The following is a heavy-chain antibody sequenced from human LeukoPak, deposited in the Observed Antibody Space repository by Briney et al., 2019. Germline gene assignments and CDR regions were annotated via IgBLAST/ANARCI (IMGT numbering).Heavy chain of an antibody. Sequence: SETLSLTCTVSGGSISSSSYYWGWIRQPPGKGLEWIGSIYYSGSTYYNPSLKSRVTISVDTSKNQFSLKLSSVTAADTAVYYCARLSNSANFDYWGQGTLVTASS. CDR2: IYYSGST. J-gene: IGHJ4*02. D-gene: IGHD2-21*01. V-gene: IGHV4-39*01. CDR1: GGSISSSSYY. CDR3: ARLSNSANFDY.